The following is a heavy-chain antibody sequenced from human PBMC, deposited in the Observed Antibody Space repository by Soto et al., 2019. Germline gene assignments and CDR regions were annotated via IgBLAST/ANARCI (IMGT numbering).Heavy chain of an antibody. CDR2: INSDGSST. Sequence: EVQLVESGGGLVQPGGSLRLSCEASGFTSSTFWMHWVRQAPGKGLVWVSRINSDGSSTYYADSVKGRVTISRDNAKNTLYLHLSSLRPEDTAVYYCARDFEYWGQGTLVTVSS. CDR1: GFTSSTFW. V-gene: IGHV3-74*01. J-gene: IGHJ4*02. CDR3: ARDFEY.